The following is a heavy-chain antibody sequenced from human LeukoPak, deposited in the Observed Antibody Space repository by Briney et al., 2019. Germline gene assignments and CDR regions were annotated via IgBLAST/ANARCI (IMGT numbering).Heavy chain of an antibody. Sequence: GGSLRLSCAASGFTFSDYLMNWVRQVPGKGLEWVSSISSSSSYIYYADSVNGRFTISRDNAKNSLYLQMNSLRAEDTAVYYCARDRPAVAGKRIDYWGQGTLVTVSS. V-gene: IGHV3-21*01. J-gene: IGHJ4*02. CDR1: GFTFSDYL. CDR3: ARDRPAVAGKRIDY. D-gene: IGHD6-19*01. CDR2: ISSSSSYI.